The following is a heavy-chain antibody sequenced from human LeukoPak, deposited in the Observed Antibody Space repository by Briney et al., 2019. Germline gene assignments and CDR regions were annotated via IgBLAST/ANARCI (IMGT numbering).Heavy chain of an antibody. J-gene: IGHJ6*03. CDR2: ISYDGSNK. CDR1: GFTFSSYA. Sequence: GRSLRLSCAASGFTFSSYAMHWVRQAPGKGLEWVAVISYDGSNKYYADSVKGRFTISRDNSKNTLYLQMNSLRAEDTAVYYCARAGAMVTNYYYYYMDVWGKGTTVTVSS. CDR3: ARAGAMVTNYYYYYMDV. D-gene: IGHD5-18*01. V-gene: IGHV3-30*01.